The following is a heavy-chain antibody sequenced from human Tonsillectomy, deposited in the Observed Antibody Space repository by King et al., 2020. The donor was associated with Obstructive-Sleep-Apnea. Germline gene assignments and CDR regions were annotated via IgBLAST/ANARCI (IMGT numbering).Heavy chain of an antibody. J-gene: IGHJ4*02. Sequence: VQLQESGPGLVKPSETLSLTCTVSGDSISRDFWSWIRQPPGKGLEWIGYIYYSGSTNYNPSLKSRVTILVDTSKNQFSLKLSSVAAADTAVYYCARASITMVRGATPMGGLFDYWGQGTLVTVSS. V-gene: IGHV4-59*01. CDR1: GDSISRDF. D-gene: IGHD3-10*01. CDR2: IYYSGST. CDR3: ARASITMVRGATPMGGLFDY.